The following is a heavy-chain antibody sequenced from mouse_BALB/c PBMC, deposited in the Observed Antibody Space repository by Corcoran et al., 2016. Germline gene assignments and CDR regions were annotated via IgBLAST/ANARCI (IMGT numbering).Heavy chain of an antibody. CDR1: GYSITSGYY. CDR3: ARDRYGYAAAMDY. Sequence: DVQLQESGPGLVKPSQSLSLTCSVTGYSITSGYYWNWIRQFPGNKLEWMGYISYDGSNNYNPSLKNRIPITRDTSKNQFFLKLNSVTTEDTATYDCARDRYGYAAAMDYWGQGTSVTVSS. V-gene: IGHV3-6*02. D-gene: IGHD2-2*01. CDR2: ISYDGSN. J-gene: IGHJ4*01.